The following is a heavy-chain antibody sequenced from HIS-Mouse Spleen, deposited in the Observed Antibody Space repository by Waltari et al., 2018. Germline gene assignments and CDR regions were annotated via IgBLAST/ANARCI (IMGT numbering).Heavy chain of an antibody. D-gene: IGHD3-16*01. CDR3: GRGGRGIGLFDY. Sequence: QVQLVQSGAEVKKPGASVKVSCKASGYTFTGYYMHWVRQAPGQGLWWRGLINPNSGCKNYAQKFQGRVTMTRDTSISTAYMELSRLRSDDTAVYYCGRGGRGIGLFDYWGQGTLVTVSS. V-gene: IGHV1-2*02. CDR1: GYTFTGYY. J-gene: IGHJ4*02. CDR2: INPNSGCK.